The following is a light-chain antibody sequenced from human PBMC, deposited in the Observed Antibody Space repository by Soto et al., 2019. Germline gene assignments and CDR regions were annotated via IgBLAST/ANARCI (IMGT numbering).Light chain of an antibody. CDR1: QSVNHW. CDR3: QQYNSYWT. CDR2: DAS. J-gene: IGKJ1*01. V-gene: IGKV1-5*01. Sequence: DIQMTQYPSTLSASMGERVTISCRASQSVNHWLAWYQRKPGKAPKLLIHDASTLESGIPSRLSGSGSGTEFTLTISSMKPDDFATYYCQQYNSYWTFGHGTKVDIK.